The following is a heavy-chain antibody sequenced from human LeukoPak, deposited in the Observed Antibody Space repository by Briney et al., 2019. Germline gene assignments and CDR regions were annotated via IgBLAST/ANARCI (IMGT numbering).Heavy chain of an antibody. D-gene: IGHD2-15*01. J-gene: IGHJ3*02. V-gene: IGHV3-33*01. Sequence: GGSLRLSCAASGFTFSSYGMHWVRQAPGKGLEWVAAIWYDENNKYYADSVKGRFTISRDNSKNTLYLQMNSLRAEDTAVYYCARDVADAFDIWGQGTMVTVSS. CDR2: IWYDENNK. CDR3: ARDVADAFDI. CDR1: GFTFSSYG.